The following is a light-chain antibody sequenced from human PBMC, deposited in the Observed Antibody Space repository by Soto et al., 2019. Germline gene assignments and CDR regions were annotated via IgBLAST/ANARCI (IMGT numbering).Light chain of an antibody. CDR3: ASYTVSGTLI. CDR1: SSDVGGYNY. CDR2: EVT. V-gene: IGLV2-14*01. Sequence: QSALTQPPSASGSPGQSVAISCTGTSSDVGGYNYVSWYQQHPGKAPKLMIYEVTNRPSGISDRFSGSRSGNTASLTISGLQADDEADYYCASYTVSGTLIFGGGTKVTVL. J-gene: IGLJ2*01.